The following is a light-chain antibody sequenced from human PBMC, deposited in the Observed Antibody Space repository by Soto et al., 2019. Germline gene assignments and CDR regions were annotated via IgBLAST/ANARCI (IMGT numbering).Light chain of an antibody. CDR2: GAS. Sequence: IVMMQSPSTLSVSPGERATLSCRASQSVSSNLAWYQQKPGQAPRLLIYGASNRATGIPARFSGSGSGTEFTLTISSLQSEDFAVYYCQQYNNWPPWIAFGQGTRLEIK. J-gene: IGKJ5*01. CDR1: QSVSSN. V-gene: IGKV3-15*01. CDR3: QQYNNWPPWIA.